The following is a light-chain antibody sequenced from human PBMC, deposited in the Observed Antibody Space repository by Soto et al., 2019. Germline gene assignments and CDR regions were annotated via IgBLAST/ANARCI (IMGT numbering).Light chain of an antibody. CDR3: QKHGTAPIT. CDR1: RTVIHNH. V-gene: IGKV3-20*01. Sequence: EILLSQSPDTLALSPGNRATLSCIIRRTVIHNHLAWHQQKPGKAPRLLVYGASSRASGIPDRFSGSGSGTDFTLTISSLEPEDFAVYYCQKHGTAPITFGGGTRLEIK. J-gene: IGKJ5*01. CDR2: GAS.